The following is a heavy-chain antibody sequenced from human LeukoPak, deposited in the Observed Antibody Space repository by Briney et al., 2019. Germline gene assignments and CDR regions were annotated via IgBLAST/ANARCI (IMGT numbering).Heavy chain of an antibody. CDR3: ASGVAAAGTESY. D-gene: IGHD6-13*01. Sequence: GRSLRLSCAASGFTFSDYDMSWIRQAPGQGLEWVSDISSSGSTIYYADSVKGRFTISRDNAKNTLYLQMNSLRAEDTAVYYCASGVAAAGTESYWGQGTLVTVSS. CDR1: GFTFSDYD. CDR2: ISSSGSTI. J-gene: IGHJ4*02. V-gene: IGHV3-11*01.